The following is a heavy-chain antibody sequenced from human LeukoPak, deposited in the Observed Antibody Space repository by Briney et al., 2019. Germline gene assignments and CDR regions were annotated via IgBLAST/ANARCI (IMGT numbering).Heavy chain of an antibody. D-gene: IGHD3-22*01. Sequence: GGSLRLSCAASGFTFSSYGMTWVRQAPGKGLEWVSGISISGSSTYYADSVKGRFTISRDNSKNTLYLQMNSLRAEDTAVYYCAKDRRPTYYSDSSGYYFRDAFDIWGQGTMVTVSS. CDR2: ISISGSST. V-gene: IGHV3-23*01. CDR3: AKDRRPTYYSDSSGYYFRDAFDI. CDR1: GFTFSSYG. J-gene: IGHJ3*02.